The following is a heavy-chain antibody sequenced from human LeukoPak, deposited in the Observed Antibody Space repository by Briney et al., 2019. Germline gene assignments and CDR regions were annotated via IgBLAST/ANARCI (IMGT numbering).Heavy chain of an antibody. J-gene: IGHJ4*02. CDR3: ARARFLEWSAREYFDY. D-gene: IGHD3-3*01. Sequence: PGGSLRLSCAASGFTFSSYSMSWVRQAPGKGLEWVSSISSSSSYIYYADSVKGRFTISRDNAKNSLYLQMNSLRAEDTAVYYCARARFLEWSAREYFDYWGQGTLVTVSS. CDR2: ISSSSSYI. V-gene: IGHV3-21*01. CDR1: GFTFSSYS.